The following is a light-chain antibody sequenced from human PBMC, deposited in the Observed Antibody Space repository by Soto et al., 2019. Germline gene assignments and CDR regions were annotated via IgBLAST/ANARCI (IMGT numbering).Light chain of an antibody. J-gene: IGLJ1*01. CDR3: SSYTRSSTLGV. CDR2: DVS. V-gene: IGLV2-14*01. Sequence: QSLLTQPASVSGSPGQSTTISCTGTSSHVGGYNYVSWYQQHPGKAPKFMIYDVSNRPSGGSNRFSGSKSGNTASLTISGLQAEEEADYYCSSYTRSSTLGVFGTGTQLTVL. CDR1: SSHVGGYNY.